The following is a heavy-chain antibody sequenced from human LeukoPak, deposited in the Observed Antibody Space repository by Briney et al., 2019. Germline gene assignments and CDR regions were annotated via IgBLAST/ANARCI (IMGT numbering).Heavy chain of an antibody. Sequence: GRSLRLSCAASGFTFDDYAMHWVRQAPGKGLEWVSGISWNSGSIGYADSVKGRFTISRDNAKNSLYLQINSLRAEDTALYYCAKDNGSGWFDYWGQGTLVTVSS. J-gene: IGHJ4*02. CDR3: AKDNGSGWFDY. D-gene: IGHD6-19*01. CDR1: GFTFDDYA. V-gene: IGHV3-9*01. CDR2: ISWNSGSI.